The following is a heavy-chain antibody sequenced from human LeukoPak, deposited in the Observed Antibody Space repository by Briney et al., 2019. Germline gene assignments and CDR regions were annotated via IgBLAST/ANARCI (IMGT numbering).Heavy chain of an antibody. J-gene: IGHJ4*02. D-gene: IGHD3-10*01. CDR2: IYYSGST. CDR1: GGSISSYY. CDR3: AVTGFGEEFDY. Sequence: SETLSLTCTVSGGSISSYYWSWIRQPPGKGLEWIGYIYYSGSTNYNPSLKSRVTISVDTSKNQFSLKLSSVTAADTAVYYCAVTGFGEEFDYWGQGTLVTVSS. V-gene: IGHV4-59*01.